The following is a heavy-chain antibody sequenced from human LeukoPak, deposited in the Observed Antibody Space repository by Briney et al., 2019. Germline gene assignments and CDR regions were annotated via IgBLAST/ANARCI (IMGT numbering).Heavy chain of an antibody. D-gene: IGHD2-21*02. Sequence: SETLSLMCSVYGGSFSDYFWSWIRQSPGKGLEWIGEIDDGGNTNYNPSLMSRVIVTMEKSKKQFSLVMRSVTAADTAIYYGARFSRITWGDWGDAFDVWGQGATVIVSS. CDR1: GGSFSDYF. J-gene: IGHJ3*01. CDR3: ARFSRITWGDWGDAFDV. V-gene: IGHV4-34*01. CDR2: IDDGGNT.